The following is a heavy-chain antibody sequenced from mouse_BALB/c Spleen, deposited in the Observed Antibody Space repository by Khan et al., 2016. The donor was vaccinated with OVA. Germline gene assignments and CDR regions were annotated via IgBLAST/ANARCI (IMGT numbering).Heavy chain of an antibody. D-gene: IGHD1-1*01. V-gene: IGHV1-20*02. Sequence: AQLKQSGPELVKPGASVKISCKASGYSFTGYFMNWVMQSHGKSLECIGRINPHIGETFYNQKFKGKATLTVDESSSTAHMELRSLASEDSAVYYCARIYGSDFDYWGQGTTLTVSS. CDR1: GYSFTGYF. CDR2: INPHIGET. J-gene: IGHJ2*01. CDR3: ARIYGSDFDY.